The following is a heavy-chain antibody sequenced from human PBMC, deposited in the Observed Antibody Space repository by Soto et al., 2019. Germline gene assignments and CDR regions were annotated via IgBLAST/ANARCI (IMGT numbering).Heavy chain of an antibody. CDR1: GGSIDGYN. Sequence: QVQLQESGPGLVKPSETLSLTCTVSGGSIDGYNCAWIRQPPGKSLEWVGYVYYNGGSRYNPSLESRVTLSMDTSKSQFALQLMSVTAADTAVYYCVRQGIGNLHGLVDVWGRGTTVTVSS. J-gene: IGHJ6*02. D-gene: IGHD3-10*01. CDR3: VRQGIGNLHGLVDV. V-gene: IGHV4-59*08. CDR2: VYYNGGS.